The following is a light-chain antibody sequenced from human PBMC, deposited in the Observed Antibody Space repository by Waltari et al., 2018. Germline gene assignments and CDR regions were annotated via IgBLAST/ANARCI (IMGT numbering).Light chain of an antibody. CDR2: DSN. J-gene: IGLJ2*01. CDR3: CSYAGDSTLI. Sequence: QSALTQPASVSGSPGQSITISCTGTSSNVGGYTLVSWYQQHPGKAPQLIIYDSNKRPSGISHRFSGSKSGNTASLTISGLQADDESDYYCCSYAGDSTLIFGGGTKLTVL. V-gene: IGLV2-23*01. CDR1: SSNVGGYTL.